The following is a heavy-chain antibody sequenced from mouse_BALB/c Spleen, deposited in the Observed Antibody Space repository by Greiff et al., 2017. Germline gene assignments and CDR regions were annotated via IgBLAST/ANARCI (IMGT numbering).Heavy chain of an antibody. CDR1: GFAFSSYD. D-gene: IGHD1-1*01. V-gene: IGHV5-12-1*01. CDR2: ISSGGGST. J-gene: IGHJ2*01. Sequence: EVQGVESGGGLVKPGGSLKLSCAASGFAFSSYDMSWVRQTPEKRLEWVAYISSGGGSTYYPDTVKGRFTISRDNAKNTLYLQMSSLKSEDTAMYYCARHALRFFDYWGQGTTLTVSS. CDR3: ARHALRFFDY.